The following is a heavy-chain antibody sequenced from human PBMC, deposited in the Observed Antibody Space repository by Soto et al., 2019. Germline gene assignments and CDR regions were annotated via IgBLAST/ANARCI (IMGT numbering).Heavy chain of an antibody. CDR1: GFTFSSYS. Sequence: GGSLRLSCAASGFTFSSYSMNWVRQAPGKGLEWVSSISSSSSYIYYADSVKGRFTISRDNAKNSLYLQMNSLRAEDTAVYYCARDPRLYYDFWSGYYRTAYYYYMDVWGKGTTVTVSS. CDR3: ARDPRLYYDFWSGYYRTAYYYYMDV. D-gene: IGHD3-3*01. J-gene: IGHJ6*03. V-gene: IGHV3-21*01. CDR2: ISSSSSYI.